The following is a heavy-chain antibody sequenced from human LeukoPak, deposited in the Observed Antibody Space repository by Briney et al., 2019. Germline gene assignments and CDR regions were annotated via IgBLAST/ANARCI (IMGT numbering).Heavy chain of an antibody. D-gene: IGHD6-19*01. J-gene: IGHJ4*02. V-gene: IGHV3-21*01. CDR3: AKGKDSVAGATYDY. CDR1: GFTFSSYN. CDR2: ISSCGTYK. Sequence: GGSLRLSCAVSGFTFSSYNMRWVRQAPGKGLEWVSSISSCGTYKCYADSLKGRFTISRNNAKNSLYLQMNSLRAEDTAVDYCAKGKDSVAGATYDYWGQGTLVTVSS.